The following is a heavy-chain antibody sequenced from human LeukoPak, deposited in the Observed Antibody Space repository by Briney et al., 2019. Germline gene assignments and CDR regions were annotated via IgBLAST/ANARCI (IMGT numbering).Heavy chain of an antibody. CDR2: ISSSGGTV. V-gene: IGHV3-48*03. Sequence: GGSLRLSCAASGFTFSSYEMSWVRQAPGKGLEWVSYISSSGGTVKYADSVKGRFTISRDNAKNSLYLQMNSLRAEDTDVYCCAGNLPRWGQGTLVTVSS. J-gene: IGHJ4*02. CDR1: GFTFSSYE. CDR3: AGNLPR.